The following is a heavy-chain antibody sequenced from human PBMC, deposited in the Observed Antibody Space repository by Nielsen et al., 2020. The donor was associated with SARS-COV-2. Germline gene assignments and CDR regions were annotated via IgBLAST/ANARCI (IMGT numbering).Heavy chain of an antibody. Sequence: ESLKISCAASGFTFSSYAMSWVRQAPGKGLEWVSAISGSGGSTYYADSVKGRFTISRDNSKNTVYLQMNSLRAEDTAVYYCAKENCGGDDCWVDYWGQGTLVTVSS. J-gene: IGHJ4*02. CDR3: AKENCGGDDCWVDY. CDR1: GFTFSSYA. V-gene: IGHV3-23*01. CDR2: ISGSGGST. D-gene: IGHD2-21*02.